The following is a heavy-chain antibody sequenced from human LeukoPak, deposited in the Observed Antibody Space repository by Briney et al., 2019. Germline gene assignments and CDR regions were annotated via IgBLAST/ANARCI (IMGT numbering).Heavy chain of an antibody. D-gene: IGHD6-25*01. CDR3: TRLSAATQTNY. Sequence: ASVKVSCKASGYTFTSYGITWVRQAPGQGLEWMGWISAYNGNTNYAQKLQGRVTMTTDISTSTAYMELRGLSSDDTAVYYCTRLSAATQTNYWGQGTLVFVSS. CDR2: ISAYNGNT. CDR1: GYTFTSYG. V-gene: IGHV1-18*01. J-gene: IGHJ4*02.